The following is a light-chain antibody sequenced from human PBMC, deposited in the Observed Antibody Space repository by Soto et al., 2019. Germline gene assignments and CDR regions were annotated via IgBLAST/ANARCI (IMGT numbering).Light chain of an antibody. J-gene: IGLJ1*01. V-gene: IGLV2-14*01. CDR1: SSDVGGYKY. CDR3: SSYTSSGTGGYI. CDR2: EVS. Sequence: QSALTQPASVSGSPGQSITISCPGTSSDVGGYKYVSWYQQHPGKAPKLMIYEVSNRPSGVSNRFSGSKSGNTASLTISGLQAEDEADYYCSSYTSSGTGGYIFGTGTKVTVL.